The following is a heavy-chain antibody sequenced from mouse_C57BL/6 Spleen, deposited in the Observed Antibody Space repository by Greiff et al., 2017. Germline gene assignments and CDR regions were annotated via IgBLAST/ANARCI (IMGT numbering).Heavy chain of an antibody. V-gene: IGHV2-2*01. Sequence: QVQLQQSGPGLVQPSQSLSITCTVSGFSLTSYGVHWVRQSPGKGLEWLGVIWSGGSTDYNAAFISRLSISKDNSKSQVFFKMNSLQADDTAIYYCARNYYYGSSSQDYYAMDYWGQGTSVTVSS. J-gene: IGHJ4*01. CDR2: IWSGGST. D-gene: IGHD1-1*01. CDR3: ARNYYYGSSSQDYYAMDY. CDR1: GFSLTSYG.